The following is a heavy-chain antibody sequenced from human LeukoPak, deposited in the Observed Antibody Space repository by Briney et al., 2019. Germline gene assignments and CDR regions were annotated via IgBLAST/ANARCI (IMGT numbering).Heavy chain of an antibody. CDR1: GGPIGSSSSY. V-gene: IGHV4-39*07. CDR3: ARDLSGSYWGYWYFDL. Sequence: SETLSLTCTVSGGPIGSSSSYGGWIRQPPGKGLEWIGSIFYDGRTQYNPSLKSRVTISVDTSKNQFSLKLTSVTAADTAVYYCARDLSGSYWGYWYFDLWGRGTLVTVSS. CDR2: IFYDGRT. J-gene: IGHJ2*01. D-gene: IGHD1-26*01.